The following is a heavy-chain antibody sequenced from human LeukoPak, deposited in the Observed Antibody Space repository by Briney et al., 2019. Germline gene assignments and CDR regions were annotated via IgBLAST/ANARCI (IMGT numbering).Heavy chain of an antibody. J-gene: IGHJ4*02. CDR3: ARKSSGWFDY. CDR2: FYNSGST. Sequence: SETLSLTCPVSGGSISSYYWSWMRQPPGKRLEWIEYFYNSGSTNYNLSLKSRITISGDTSKIQFSLKLSSATVADAAVYYCARKSSGWFDYWGQGTQVTVSS. CDR1: GGSISSYY. D-gene: IGHD6-19*01. V-gene: IGHV4-59*01.